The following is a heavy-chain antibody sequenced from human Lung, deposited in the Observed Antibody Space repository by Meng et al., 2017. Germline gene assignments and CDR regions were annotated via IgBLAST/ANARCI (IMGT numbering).Heavy chain of an antibody. CDR1: GGSISSSNYY. CDR3: ARGQKGYFDL. Sequence: QVQLEESGPGLVKPSQTLSLTCTVSGGSISSSNYYWSWIRQPPGKGLEWSGHIYNSGSTYYNPSPKNRITISVDTSKNQFSLKLSSVTAADTAVYYCARGQKGYFDLWGRGTLVTVSS. J-gene: IGHJ2*01. CDR2: IYNSGST. V-gene: IGHV4-30-4*01.